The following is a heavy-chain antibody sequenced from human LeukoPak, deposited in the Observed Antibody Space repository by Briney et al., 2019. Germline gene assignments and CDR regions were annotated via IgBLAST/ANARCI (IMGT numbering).Heavy chain of an antibody. CDR3: ATIWSSRDAFDI. J-gene: IGHJ3*02. CDR2: FDPEDGET. D-gene: IGHD6-13*01. V-gene: IGHV1-24*01. Sequence: ASVKVSCKVSGYTLTELSMHWVRQAPGKGLEWMGGFDPEDGETIYAQKFRGRVTMTEDTSTDTAYMELSSLRSEDTAVYYCATIWSSRDAFDIWGQGTMVTVSS. CDR1: GYTLTELS.